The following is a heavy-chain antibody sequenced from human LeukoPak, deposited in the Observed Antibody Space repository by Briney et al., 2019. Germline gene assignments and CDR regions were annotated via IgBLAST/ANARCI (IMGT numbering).Heavy chain of an antibody. V-gene: IGHV3-74*01. D-gene: IGHD2-21*02. CDR1: GFTFSSYW. CDR2: INSDGSST. J-gene: IGHJ4*02. CDR3: ARKTATQNFDS. Sequence: GGSLRLSCAASGFTFSSYWMHWVRQAPGKGLVWVSRINSDGSSTSYADSVKGRFTISRDNAKNTLYLQMNSLRAEDTALYYCARKTATQNFDSWGQGTLVTVSS.